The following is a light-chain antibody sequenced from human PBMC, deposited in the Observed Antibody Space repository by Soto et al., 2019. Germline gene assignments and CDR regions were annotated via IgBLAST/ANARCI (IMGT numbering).Light chain of an antibody. CDR3: QQYNNWPPYT. J-gene: IGKJ2*01. V-gene: IGKV3-15*01. CDR1: QSVSSN. Sequence: EIVMTRSPATLSVSPVEIVTLSCMASQSVSSNLAWYQQKPGQAPRLLIYGASTRATGIPARFSGSGSGTEFTLTISSLQSEDFAVYYCQQYNNWPPYTFGQGTKVDIK. CDR2: GAS.